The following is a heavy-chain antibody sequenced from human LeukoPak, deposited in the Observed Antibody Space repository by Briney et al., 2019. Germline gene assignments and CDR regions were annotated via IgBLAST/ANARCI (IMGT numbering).Heavy chain of an antibody. CDR2: INHSGST. V-gene: IGHV4-39*07. Sequence: SETLSLTCTVSGGSISSNSFYWGWIRQPPGKGLEWIGEINHSGSTNYNPSLKSRVTISVDTSKNQFSLKLSSVTAADTAVYYCARDNFLYYYYYYMDVWGKGTTVTISS. D-gene: IGHD1-20*01. CDR3: ARDNFLYYYYYYMDV. J-gene: IGHJ6*03. CDR1: GGSISSNSFY.